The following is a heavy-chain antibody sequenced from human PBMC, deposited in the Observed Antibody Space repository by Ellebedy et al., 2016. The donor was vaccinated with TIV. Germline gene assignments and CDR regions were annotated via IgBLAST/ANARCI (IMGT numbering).Heavy chain of an antibody. D-gene: IGHD4-17*01. Sequence: AASVKVSCKASGGTFSSYAISWVRQAPGQGLEWMGGIIPIFGTANYAQKFQGRVTITADESTSTAYMELSSLRSEDTAVYYCSTDGNYGDYLVGWGQGTLVTVSS. CDR2: IIPIFGTA. V-gene: IGHV1-69*13. CDR3: STDGNYGDYLVG. CDR1: GGTFSSYA. J-gene: IGHJ4*02.